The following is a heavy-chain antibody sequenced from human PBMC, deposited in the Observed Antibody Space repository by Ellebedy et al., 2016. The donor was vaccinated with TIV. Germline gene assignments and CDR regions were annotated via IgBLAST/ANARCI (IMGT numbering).Heavy chain of an antibody. Sequence: GESLKISCAASGFSFNNYWMNWARQAPGKGLEWVSYISSSGSTIYYADSVKGRFTISRDNAKNSLYLQMNSLRGEDTAMYYCVRGAGWVTDYWGQGNLVTVSS. D-gene: IGHD4-23*01. CDR1: GFSFNNYW. J-gene: IGHJ4*02. CDR2: ISSSGSTI. V-gene: IGHV3-48*04. CDR3: VRGAGWVTDY.